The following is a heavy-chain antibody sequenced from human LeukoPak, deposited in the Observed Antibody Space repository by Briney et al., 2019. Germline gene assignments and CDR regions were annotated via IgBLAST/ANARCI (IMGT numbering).Heavy chain of an antibody. CDR2: IRSKANSYAT. CDR3: TRPGQTVGY. CDR1: GFTFSGSA. J-gene: IGHJ4*02. Sequence: GGSLGLSCAASGFTFSGSAMHWVRQASGKGLEWVGRIRSKANSYATAYAASVKGRFTISRDDSKNTAYLQMNSLKTEDTAVYYCTRPGQTVGYWGQGTLVTVSS. V-gene: IGHV3-73*01.